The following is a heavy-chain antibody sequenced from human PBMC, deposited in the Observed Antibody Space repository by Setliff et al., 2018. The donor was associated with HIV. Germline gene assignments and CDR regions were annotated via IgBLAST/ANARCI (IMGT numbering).Heavy chain of an antibody. J-gene: IGHJ4*02. D-gene: IGHD3-10*01. CDR3: ARLVRGGSGHYFDY. Sequence: PSETLSLTCAVYNGSFSGYYWTWIRQPPGKGLEWIGEINDSGSTNYSPSLKSRVTISVDTSKNQFSLKLKSVTAADTALYYCARLVRGGSGHYFDYWGQGKLVTVSS. V-gene: IGHV4-34*01. CDR1: NGSFSGYY. CDR2: INDSGST.